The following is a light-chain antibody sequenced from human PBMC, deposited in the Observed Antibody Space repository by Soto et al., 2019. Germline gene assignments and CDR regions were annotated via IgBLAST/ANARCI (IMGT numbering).Light chain of an antibody. CDR3: QQYNSFSS. Sequence: DIQMTQSPSTLSASVGDRVTITCRASQSISSWLAWYQQKPGKAPKLLIYKASSLESGVPSRFSGSGSATEFNITISSLQPDDFATYYCQQYNSFSSFG. CDR2: KAS. V-gene: IGKV1-5*03. CDR1: QSISSW. J-gene: IGKJ5*01.